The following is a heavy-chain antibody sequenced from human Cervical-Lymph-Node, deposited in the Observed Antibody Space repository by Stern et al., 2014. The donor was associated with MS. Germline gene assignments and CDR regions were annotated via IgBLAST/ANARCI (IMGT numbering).Heavy chain of an antibody. V-gene: IGHV3-23*04. CDR3: ANAERTKISY. Sequence: VQLVESGGGLVQPGGSLRLSCGASGFTFSSHALSWVRQAPGKGLEWVSEISTRGDRTDYAVSVKGRFTISRDNSKKTLYLQMNSLRAEDTAVYYCANAERTKISYWGQGTLVIVSS. CDR2: ISTRGDRT. CDR1: GFTFSSHA. J-gene: IGHJ4*02. D-gene: IGHD2-8*01.